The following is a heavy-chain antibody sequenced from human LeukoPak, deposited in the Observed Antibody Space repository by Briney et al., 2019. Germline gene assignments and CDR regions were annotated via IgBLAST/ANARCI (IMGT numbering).Heavy chain of an antibody. CDR2: IYYSGST. CDR1: GGSISSYY. CDR3: ARSVEGYCSGGSCYSYYYYMDV. J-gene: IGHJ6*03. D-gene: IGHD2-15*01. V-gene: IGHV4-59*01. Sequence: SEILSLTCTVSGGSISSYYWSWIRQPPGKGLEWIGYIYYSGSTNYNPSLKSRVTISVDTSKNQFSLKLSSVTAADTAVYYCARSVEGYCSGGSCYSYYYYMDVWGKGTTVTVSS.